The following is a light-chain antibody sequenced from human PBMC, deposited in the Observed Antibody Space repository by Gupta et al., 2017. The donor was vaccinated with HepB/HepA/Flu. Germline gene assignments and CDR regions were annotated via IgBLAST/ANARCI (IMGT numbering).Light chain of an antibody. CDR1: KLGDKY. J-gene: IGLJ2*01. Sequence: SYELTHPPSVSVSPGQTASLTCSGDKLGDKYACWYQQKPGQSPVLVIYQDSKRPSGIPERFSGSNSGNTATLTISGTQAMDEADYYCQAWDSSTGVFGGGTKLTVL. CDR3: QAWDSSTGV. CDR2: QDS. V-gene: IGLV3-1*01.